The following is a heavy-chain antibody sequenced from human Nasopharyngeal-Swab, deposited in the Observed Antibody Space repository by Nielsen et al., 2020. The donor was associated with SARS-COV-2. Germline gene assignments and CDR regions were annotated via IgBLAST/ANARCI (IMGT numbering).Heavy chain of an antibody. Sequence: SETLSLTCTVSGGSISSYYWSWIRQPAGKGLEWIGRIYTSGSTNYNPSLKSRVTMSVDTSKNQFSLKLSSVTAADTAVYYCARSPGWFGELLYYYYMDVWGKGTTVTVSS. CDR2: IYTSGST. D-gene: IGHD3-10*01. V-gene: IGHV4-4*07. J-gene: IGHJ6*03. CDR3: ARSPGWFGELLYYYYMDV. CDR1: GGSISSYY.